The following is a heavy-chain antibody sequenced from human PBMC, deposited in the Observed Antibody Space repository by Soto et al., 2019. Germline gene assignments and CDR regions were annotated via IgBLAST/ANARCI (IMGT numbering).Heavy chain of an antibody. J-gene: IGHJ1*01. CDR1: GFIFTDWF. Sequence: HLAQSGPEVKRPGASVKISCKASGFIFTDWFMHWVRQAPGQGPEWMGIINTSGDSSIYSQKFQDRVTMTRDTSTSTLYVELSSLTSADTAVYYCAKEGAIPGEVDAWGQGTLVTVSS. CDR2: INTSGDSS. CDR3: AKEGAIPGEVDA. V-gene: IGHV1-46*01. D-gene: IGHD2-21*01.